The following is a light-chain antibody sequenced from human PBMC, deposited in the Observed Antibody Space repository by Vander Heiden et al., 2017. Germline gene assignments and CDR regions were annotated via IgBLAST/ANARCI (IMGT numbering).Light chain of an antibody. CDR3: QVWDSSSDHVV. J-gene: IGLJ2*01. V-gene: IGLV3-21*02. Sequence: SYVLPPPPSVSVAPGQTARITRGGNNIGSKSGHWYQQKPGQAPVLVVYDDSDRPSGIPERFSGSNSGNTATLTISRVEAGDEADYYCQVWDSSSDHVVFGGGTKLTVL. CDR2: DDS. CDR1: NIGSKS.